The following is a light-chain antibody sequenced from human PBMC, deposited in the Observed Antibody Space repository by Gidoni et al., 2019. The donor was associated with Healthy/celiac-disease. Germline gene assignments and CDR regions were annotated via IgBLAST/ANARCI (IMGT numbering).Light chain of an antibody. CDR1: ALQKKY. CDR2: EDS. V-gene: IGLV3-10*01. J-gene: IGLJ3*02. Sequence: SYELTQPPSVSVSPGQTARITCSGDALQKKYAYWYQRKSGQAPVLVIYEDSKRPSGIPERFSGSSSGTMATLTISGAQVEDEADYYCYSTDSSGNHWVFGGGTKLTVL. CDR3: YSTDSSGNHWV.